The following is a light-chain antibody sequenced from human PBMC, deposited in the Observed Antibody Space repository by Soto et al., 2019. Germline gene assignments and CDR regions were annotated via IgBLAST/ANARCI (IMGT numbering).Light chain of an antibody. Sequence: QSVLTQPPSVSAPPGQKVTISCSGSSSNIGNNNVFWYQQLPGTAPKLLIYDNDKRPSGIPDRFSGSKSGTSATLGITGLQTGDEADYYCATWDRSLSVGVFGGGTKLTVL. CDR1: SSNIGNNN. CDR2: DND. J-gene: IGLJ2*01. V-gene: IGLV1-51*01. CDR3: ATWDRSLSVGV.